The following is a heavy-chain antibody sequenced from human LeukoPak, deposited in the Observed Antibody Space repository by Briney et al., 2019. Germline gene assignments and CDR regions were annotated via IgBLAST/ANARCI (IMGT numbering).Heavy chain of an antibody. V-gene: IGHV4-59*01. D-gene: IGHD3-10*01. J-gene: IGHJ4*02. CDR2: IYYSGST. CDR3: ARDSEGSGLDY. Sequence: PSETLSLTCTVSGGSISNYYWSWIRQPPGKGLEWIGYIYYSGSTNYNPSLKSRVTISVDTSKNQLSLKLSSVTAADTAVYYCARDSEGSGLDYWGQGTLVTVSS. CDR1: GGSISNYY.